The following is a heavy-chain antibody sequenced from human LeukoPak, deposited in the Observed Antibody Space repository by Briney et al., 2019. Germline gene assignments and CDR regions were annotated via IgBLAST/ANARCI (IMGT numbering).Heavy chain of an antibody. CDR2: IRYDGSNK. CDR1: GFTFSSYG. CDR3: AKDFYDTSGHLYAFDI. Sequence: GGSLRLSCAASGFTFSSYGMHWVRQAPGKGLEWMTFIRYDGSNKYYADSVKGRFTTSRDNSKNTLYLQMNSLRAKDTAMYYCAKDFYDTSGHLYAFDIWGQGTMVTVSS. V-gene: IGHV3-30*02. J-gene: IGHJ3*02. D-gene: IGHD3-22*01.